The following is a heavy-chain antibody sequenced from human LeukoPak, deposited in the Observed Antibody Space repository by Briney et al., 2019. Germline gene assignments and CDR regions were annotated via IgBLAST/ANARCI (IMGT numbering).Heavy chain of an antibody. CDR3: TRGGAAAGFDF. CDR2: TYYRSRWYN. Sequence: SQTLSLTCAISGDSDSSNSGVWNWIRQSPSRGLEWLGRTYYRSRWYNDYAVSVKSRISVNPDTSKNQFSQQLNSVTPEDTAVYYCTRGGAAAGFDFWGQGTLVTVSS. J-gene: IGHJ4*02. V-gene: IGHV6-1*01. D-gene: IGHD6-13*01. CDR1: GDSDSSNSGV.